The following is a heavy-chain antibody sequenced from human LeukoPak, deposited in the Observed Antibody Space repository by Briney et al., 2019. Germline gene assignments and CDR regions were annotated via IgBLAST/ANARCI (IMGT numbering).Heavy chain of an antibody. J-gene: IGHJ4*02. D-gene: IGHD4-17*01. CDR3: ARGRENDYGDYKLDY. V-gene: IGHV1-46*01. CDR2: INPSGGST. Sequence: ASVKVSCKASGYTFTSYYMHWVRQAPGQGLEWMGIINPSGGSTSYAQKFQGRVTMTRDTSISTAYMELSRLRSDDTAVYYCARGRENDYGDYKLDYWGQGTLVTVSS. CDR1: GYTFTSYY.